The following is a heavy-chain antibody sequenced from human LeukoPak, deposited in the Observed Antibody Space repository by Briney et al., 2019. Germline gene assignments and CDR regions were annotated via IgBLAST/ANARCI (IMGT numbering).Heavy chain of an antibody. CDR2: IYYSGST. Sequence: SETLSLTCTVSGRSISSYYWSWLRQPPGEGREWIGYIYYSGSTNYNPSLKRRVTISVDTSKNQFSLKLSSVTAADTAVYYCARVLTHGYSSSWYGRERGYYFDYWGQGTLVTVSS. CDR1: GRSISSYY. J-gene: IGHJ4*02. V-gene: IGHV4-59*01. D-gene: IGHD6-13*01. CDR3: ARVLTHGYSSSWYGRERGYYFDY.